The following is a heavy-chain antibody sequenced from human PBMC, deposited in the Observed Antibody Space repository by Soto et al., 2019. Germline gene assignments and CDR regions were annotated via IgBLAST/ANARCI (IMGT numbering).Heavy chain of an antibody. V-gene: IGHV3-21*01. CDR1: GFTFSSYS. CDR2: ISSSSRYI. CDR3: ARDYGLGLWLGEGDFAI. Sequence: EVQRVESGGGLVKPGGSLRLSCAASGFTFSSYSMHWVRQAPGKGLEWGSSISSSSRYISYADSVKGRFTISRGNAKNSLYLQRNSLGAADTAVYYRARDYGLGLWLGEGDFAIWGKGTMVPVSS. D-gene: IGHD3-10*01. J-gene: IGHJ3*02.